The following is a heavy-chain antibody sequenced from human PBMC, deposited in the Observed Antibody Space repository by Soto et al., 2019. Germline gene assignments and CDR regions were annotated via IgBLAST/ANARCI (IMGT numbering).Heavy chain of an antibody. D-gene: IGHD6-19*01. J-gene: IGHJ6*02. V-gene: IGHV3-74*01. Sequence: GGSLRLSCAASGFTFSSYWMHWVRQAPGKGLVWVSRINSDGSSTSYADSVKGRFTISRDNAKNTLYLQMNSLRAEDTAVYYCARGGWVAVAGSYYYYYGMDVWGQGTTVTVSS. CDR1: GFTFSSYW. CDR2: INSDGSST. CDR3: ARGGWVAVAGSYYYYYGMDV.